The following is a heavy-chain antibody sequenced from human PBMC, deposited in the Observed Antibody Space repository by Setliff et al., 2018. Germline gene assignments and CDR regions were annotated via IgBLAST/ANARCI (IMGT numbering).Heavy chain of an antibody. Sequence: ASVKVSCKASGYTFTSYYMHWVRQAPEQGLEWMGRINPNSGGTNYAQKFQGRVTMTRDTSISTAYMELSRLRSDDTAVYYCARVRSSSWLVVNWFDPWGQGTLVTVSS. CDR3: ARVRSSSWLVVNWFDP. J-gene: IGHJ5*02. CDR2: INPNSGGT. CDR1: GYTFTSYY. D-gene: IGHD6-13*01. V-gene: IGHV1-2*06.